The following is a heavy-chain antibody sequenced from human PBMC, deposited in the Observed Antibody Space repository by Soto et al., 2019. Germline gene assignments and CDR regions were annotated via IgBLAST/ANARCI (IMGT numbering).Heavy chain of an antibody. CDR2: INAGNGNT. D-gene: IGHD3-3*01. J-gene: IGHJ6*02. CDR1: GYTFTSYA. CDR3: ARNLGDFRSGRRSGMDV. Sequence: ASVKVSCKASGYTFTSYAMHWVRQAPGQRLEWMGWINAGNGNTKYSQKFQGRVTITRDTSASTAYMELSSLRSEDTAVYYCARNLGDFRSGRRSGMDVWGQGTTVTVSS. V-gene: IGHV1-3*01.